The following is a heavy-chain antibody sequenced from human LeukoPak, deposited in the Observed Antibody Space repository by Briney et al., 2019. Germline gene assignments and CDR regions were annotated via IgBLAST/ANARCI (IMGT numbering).Heavy chain of an antibody. J-gene: IGHJ6*03. CDR3: ARVGSSSAHYYYYYMDV. CDR1: GYTFTSYT. D-gene: IGHD6-6*01. V-gene: IGHV1-18*01. Sequence: ASVKVSCKASGYTFTSYTITWVRQAPGQGLEWMGWISGYNGNTNSAQKLQGRITMTTDTSTNTAYMELRSLRSDDTAVYYCARVGSSSAHYYYYYMDVWGKGTTVTVSS. CDR2: ISGYNGNT.